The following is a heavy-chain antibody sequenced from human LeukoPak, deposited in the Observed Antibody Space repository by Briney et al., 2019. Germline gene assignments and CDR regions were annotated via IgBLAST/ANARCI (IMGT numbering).Heavy chain of an antibody. J-gene: IGHJ4*02. CDR3: AKYNAGSLDF. V-gene: IGHV5-51*01. Sequence: GESLKISCEAYEYSFSTNWIGWVRQVPGKGLEWMGIIYPGDSQSKYSPSFQGHVTFSADTSRNTAYLQWNSLKASDTAMYYCAKYNAGSLDFWGQGTLLYVSS. D-gene: IGHD3-10*01. CDR1: EYSFSTNW. CDR2: IYPGDSQS.